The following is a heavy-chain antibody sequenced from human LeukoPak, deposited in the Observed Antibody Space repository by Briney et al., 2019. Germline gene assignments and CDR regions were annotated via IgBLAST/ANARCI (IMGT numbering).Heavy chain of an antibody. Sequence: GGSLRLSCAASGFTVGYNHMTWVRQAPGKGLEWVAAIYNSGSTYYADYVKGRFTISRDNSKNTMYLQMNSLKGEDTAVYYCARRSNPPGRIDHWGQGTLVTVSS. V-gene: IGHV3-66*04. CDR3: ARRSNPPGRIDH. CDR2: IYNSGST. CDR1: GFTVGYNH. D-gene: IGHD1-14*01. J-gene: IGHJ4*02.